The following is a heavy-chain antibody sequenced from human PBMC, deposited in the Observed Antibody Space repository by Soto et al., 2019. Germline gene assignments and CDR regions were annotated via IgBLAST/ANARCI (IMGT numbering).Heavy chain of an antibody. J-gene: IGHJ3*02. V-gene: IGHV1-18*01. CDR1: GYTFTSYD. D-gene: IGHD2-15*01. CDR3: ARKNGGKRPDAFDI. Sequence: ASVKVSCKASGYTFTSYDISWVRQAPGQGLEWMGWISAYNGNTNYAQKLQGRVTTTTDTSTSTAYMELRSLRSDDTAVYYCARKNGGKRPDAFDIWGQGTMVTVSS. CDR2: ISAYNGNT.